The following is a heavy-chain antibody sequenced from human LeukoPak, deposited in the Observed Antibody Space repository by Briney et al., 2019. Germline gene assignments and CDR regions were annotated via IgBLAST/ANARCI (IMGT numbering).Heavy chain of an antibody. D-gene: IGHD3-22*01. CDR3: ARDKGYYV. J-gene: IGHJ6*02. CDR1: GFTFSSYA. CDR2: ISYDGSNK. V-gene: IGHV3-30-3*01. Sequence: GGSLRLSCAASGFTFSSYAMRWVRQAPGKGLEWVAVISYDGSNKYYADSVKGRFTISRDNSKNTLYLQMNSLRAEDTAVYYCARDKGYYVWGQGTTVTVSS.